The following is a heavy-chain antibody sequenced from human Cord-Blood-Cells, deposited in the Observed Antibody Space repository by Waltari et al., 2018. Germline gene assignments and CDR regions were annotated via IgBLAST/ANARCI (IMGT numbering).Heavy chain of an antibody. CDR1: GYTFTGHY. D-gene: IGHD1-26*01. CDR3: ARTKWELPDDAFDI. Sequence: QVQLVPSGAAVTKPGASVTVSCKASGYTFTGHYMHWVRQTPGQGLEWMGWINPNSGGTNYAQKFQGRVTMTRDTSISTAYMELSRLRSDDTAVYYCARTKWELPDDAFDIWGQGTMVTVSS. CDR2: INPNSGGT. V-gene: IGHV1-2*02. J-gene: IGHJ3*02.